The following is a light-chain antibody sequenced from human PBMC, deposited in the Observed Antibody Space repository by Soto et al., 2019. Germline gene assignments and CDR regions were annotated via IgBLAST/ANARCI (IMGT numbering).Light chain of an antibody. Sequence: EIVLTQAPSTLSVSPGERATLSCRASHSVGSTLAWYQQKPGQAPRLLIHDASSRATGISDRFTGSGSGTDFTLTITTLEPEDFAVYYCQQYGSSPRTFGLVTKVDIK. CDR3: QQYGSSPRT. CDR2: DAS. J-gene: IGKJ1*01. CDR1: HSVGST. V-gene: IGKV3-20*01.